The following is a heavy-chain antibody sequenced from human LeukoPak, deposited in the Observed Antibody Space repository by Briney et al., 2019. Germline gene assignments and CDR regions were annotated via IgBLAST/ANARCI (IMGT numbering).Heavy chain of an antibody. D-gene: IGHD3-3*01. V-gene: IGHV3-48*01. CDR2: ISSSSSTI. CDR3: ARECYDFWSGYPGRAMDV. Sequence: PGGSLRLSCAASGFTFSSYSMNWVRQAPGKGVEGVSYISSSSSTIYYADSVKGRLTISRDNAKNSLYLQMNSLRAEDTAVYYCARECYDFWSGYPGRAMDVWGKGTTVTVSS. CDR1: GFTFSSYS. J-gene: IGHJ6*04.